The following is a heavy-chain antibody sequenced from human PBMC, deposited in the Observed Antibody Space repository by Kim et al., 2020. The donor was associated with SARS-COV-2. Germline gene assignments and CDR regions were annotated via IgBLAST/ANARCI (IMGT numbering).Heavy chain of an antibody. V-gene: IGHV3-21*01. CDR3: ARDPYDFWSGSGSFDY. CDR2: ISSSSSYI. D-gene: IGHD3-3*01. Sequence: GGSLRLSCAASGFTFSSYSMNWVRQAPGKGLEWVSSISSSSSYIYYADSVKGRFTISRDNAKNSLYLQMNSLRAEDTAVYYCARDPYDFWSGSGSFDYWGQGTLVNVSS. CDR1: GFTFSSYS. J-gene: IGHJ4*02.